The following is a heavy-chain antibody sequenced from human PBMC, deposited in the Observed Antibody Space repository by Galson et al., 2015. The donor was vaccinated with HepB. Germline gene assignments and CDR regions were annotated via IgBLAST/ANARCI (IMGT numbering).Heavy chain of an antibody. Sequence: SLRLSCAASGFTFSSYEMNWVRQAPGKGLEWVSYISSRGSTIYYADSVKGRFTISRDNAKNSLFLQMNSLRAEDTAVYYCARGQAGGWASVFDYWGQGTLVTVSS. CDR1: GFTFSSYE. D-gene: IGHD6-19*01. CDR2: ISSRGSTI. V-gene: IGHV3-48*03. J-gene: IGHJ4*02. CDR3: ARGQAGGWASVFDY.